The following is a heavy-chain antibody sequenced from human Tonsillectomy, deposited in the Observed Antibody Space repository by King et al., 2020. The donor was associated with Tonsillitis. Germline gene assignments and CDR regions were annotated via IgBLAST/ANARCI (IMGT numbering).Heavy chain of an antibody. V-gene: IGHV5-51*01. CDR3: ARQTTITCGDY. D-gene: IGHD2-21*01. Sequence: QLVQSGAEVKKPGESLKISCKGSGHSFSNSWIGWVRQMPGKGLEWMGIIYPGDSDTRYSPSFQGQVTISADKSINTAYLQWSSLRSSDTAMYYCARQTTITCGDYWGQRTLVTVSS. CDR1: GHSFSNSW. J-gene: IGHJ4*02. CDR2: IYPGDSDT.